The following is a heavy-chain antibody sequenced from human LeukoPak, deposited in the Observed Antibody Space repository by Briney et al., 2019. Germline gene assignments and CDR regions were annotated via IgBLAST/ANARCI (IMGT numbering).Heavy chain of an antibody. CDR1: GGSISSGDYY. V-gene: IGHV4-30-4*01. CDR2: IYYSGST. CDR3: ARVDYYDSSGYYYPRFDY. Sequence: SETLSLTCTVSGGSISSGDYYWSWIRQPPGKGLEWIGYIYYSGSTYYNPSLKSRVTISVDTSKNQFSLKLSSVTAADTAVYYCARVDYYDSSGYYYPRFDYWGQGTLVTVSS. D-gene: IGHD3-22*01. J-gene: IGHJ4*02.